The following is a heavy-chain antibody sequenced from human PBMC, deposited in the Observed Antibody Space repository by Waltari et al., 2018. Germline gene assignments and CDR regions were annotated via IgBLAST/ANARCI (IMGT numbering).Heavy chain of an antibody. CDR3: ARRVAPNEQAFDY. CDR2: IIPNCGTA. Sequence: QVQLVQSGAEVKKPGSSVKVSCKASGGTFSSSAISWVRPAPGQGLEWMGGIIPNCGTANDAQKVKGRVTSTADEATSTAYMELSSLRSEDTAVYYCARRVAPNEQAFDYWGQGTLVTVSS. V-gene: IGHV1-69*01. D-gene: IGHD5-12*01. J-gene: IGHJ4*02. CDR1: GGTFSSSA.